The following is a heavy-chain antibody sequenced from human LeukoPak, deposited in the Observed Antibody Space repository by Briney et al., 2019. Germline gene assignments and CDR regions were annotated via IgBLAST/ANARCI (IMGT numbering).Heavy chain of an antibody. J-gene: IGHJ4*02. CDR1: GGSISSYY. V-gene: IGHV4-59*01. CDR3: ARSTVEMATSLNFDY. D-gene: IGHD5-24*01. CDR2: IYYSGST. Sequence: SETLSLTCTVSGGSISSYYWSWIRQPPGKGLEWIGYIYYSGSTNYNPSLKSRVTISVDTSKNQFSLKLSSVTAADTAVYYCARSTVEMATSLNFDYWGPGALVIVSS.